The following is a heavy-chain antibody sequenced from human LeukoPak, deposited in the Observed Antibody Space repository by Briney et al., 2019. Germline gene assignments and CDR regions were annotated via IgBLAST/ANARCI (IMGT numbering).Heavy chain of an antibody. V-gene: IGHV3-53*01. J-gene: IGHJ4*02. Sequence: GGSLRLSCAATEFSVGSNYMSWVRQAPGKGLEWVSVIYSGGSTYYADSVKGRFTISRDNSKNTLYLQMNSLRAEDTAVYYCARDLMRYFDYWGQGTLVTVSS. CDR1: EFSVGSNY. CDR3: ARDLMRYFDY. CDR2: IYSGGST.